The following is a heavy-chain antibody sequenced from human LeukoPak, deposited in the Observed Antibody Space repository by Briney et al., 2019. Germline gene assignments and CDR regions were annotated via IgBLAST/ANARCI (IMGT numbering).Heavy chain of an antibody. CDR3: ARRRVVPAAFYP. D-gene: IGHD2-2*01. Sequence: SETLSLTCAVYGGSFSGYYWSWIRQPPGKGLEWIGEINHSGSTNYNPSLKSRVTISVDTSKNQFSLKLSSVTAADTAVYYCARRRVVPAAFYPWGQGTLVTVSS. CDR2: INHSGST. V-gene: IGHV4-34*01. CDR1: GGSFSGYY. J-gene: IGHJ5*02.